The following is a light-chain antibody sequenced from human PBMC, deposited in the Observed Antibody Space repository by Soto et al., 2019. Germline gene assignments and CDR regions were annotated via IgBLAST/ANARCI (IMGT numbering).Light chain of an antibody. V-gene: IGLV1-47*01. CDR2: KNN. J-gene: IGLJ1*01. Sequence: QSVLTQPPSASGTPGQRVTISCSGSSSRIGTNYVYWYQQLPGTAPKLLIYKNNQRPSGVPDRFSGSKSGTSASLAISGLRSEDEADYHCASWDDSLSGYVFGTGTKVTVL. CDR1: SSRIGTNY. CDR3: ASWDDSLSGYV.